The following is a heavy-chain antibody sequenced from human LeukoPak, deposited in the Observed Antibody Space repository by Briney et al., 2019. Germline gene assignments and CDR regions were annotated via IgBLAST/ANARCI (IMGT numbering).Heavy chain of an antibody. CDR1: GYTFIDSY. Sequence: ASVKVSCKTSGYTFIDSYIHWVRQAPGQGLEWMGRINPNSGGTNYAQKFQGRVTMTRDTSISTAYMELSRLRSDDTAVYYCASSNYDILTGPGAFDIWGQGTMVTVSS. V-gene: IGHV1-2*06. J-gene: IGHJ3*02. CDR2: INPNSGGT. D-gene: IGHD3-9*01. CDR3: ASSNYDILTGPGAFDI.